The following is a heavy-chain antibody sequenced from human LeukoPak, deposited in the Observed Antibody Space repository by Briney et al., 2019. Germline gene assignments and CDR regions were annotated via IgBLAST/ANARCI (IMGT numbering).Heavy chain of an antibody. CDR3: ARASMGSGSYFAY. CDR2: IYYSGST. J-gene: IGHJ4*02. D-gene: IGHD3-10*01. CDR1: GGSISSHY. V-gene: IGHV4-59*11. Sequence: SETLSLTCTVSGGSISSHYWSWIRQPPGKGLEWIGYIYYSGSTNYNPSLKSRVTISVDTSKNQFSLKLSSVTAADTAVYYCARASMGSGSYFAYWGQGTLVTVSS.